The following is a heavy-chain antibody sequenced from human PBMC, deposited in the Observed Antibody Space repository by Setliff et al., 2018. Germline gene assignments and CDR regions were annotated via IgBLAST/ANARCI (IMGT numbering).Heavy chain of an antibody. D-gene: IGHD1-26*01. CDR1: GGSISSGSYY. V-gene: IGHV4-61*09. CDR3: ARVPALGGMVGTHGIDY. Sequence: PSETLSLTCTVSGGSISSGSYYWSWIRQPAGKGLEWIGHIYTSGDTNYNPSLKSRVTISLDTSKNGFSLKLSSVTAADTAVYYCARVPALGGMVGTHGIDYWGQGTLVTVSS. CDR2: IYTSGDT. J-gene: IGHJ4*02.